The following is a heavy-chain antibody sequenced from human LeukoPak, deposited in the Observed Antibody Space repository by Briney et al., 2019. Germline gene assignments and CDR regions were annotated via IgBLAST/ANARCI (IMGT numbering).Heavy chain of an antibody. CDR1: GFTFSSYW. CDR3: ARDLVDSYGIDAFDI. V-gene: IGHV3-7*01. D-gene: IGHD5-18*01. Sequence: PGGSLRLSCAASGFTFSSYWTSWVRQAPGKGLEWVANIKQDGSEKYYVDSVKGRFTISRDNAKNSLYLQMNSLRAEDTAVYYCARDLVDSYGIDAFDIWGQGTMVTVSS. J-gene: IGHJ3*02. CDR2: IKQDGSEK.